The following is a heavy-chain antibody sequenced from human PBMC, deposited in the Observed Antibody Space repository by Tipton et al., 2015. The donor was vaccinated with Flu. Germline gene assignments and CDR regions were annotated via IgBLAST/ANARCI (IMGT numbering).Heavy chain of an antibody. CDR1: GYSFTSYW. J-gene: IGHJ5*02. CDR3: ARGHDYSNSVQSNWFDP. CDR2: IYPGDSDT. D-gene: IGHD4-11*01. Sequence: QLVQSGAEVKKPGESLKISCKGSGYSFTSYWIGWVRQMPGKGLEWMGIIYPGDSDTRYSPSFQGQVTISADKSISTAYLQWSSLEASDTAMYYCARGHDYSNSVQSNWFDPWGQGTLVTVSS. V-gene: IGHV5-51*01.